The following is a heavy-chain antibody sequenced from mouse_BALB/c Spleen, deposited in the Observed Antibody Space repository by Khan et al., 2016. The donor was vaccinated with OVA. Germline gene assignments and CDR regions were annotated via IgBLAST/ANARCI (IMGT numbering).Heavy chain of an antibody. CDR3: ARKSGSDFDY. D-gene: IGHD1-3*01. V-gene: IGHV1-20*02. J-gene: IGHJ2*01. CDR1: GYSFTGYF. Sequence: VQLKESGPELVKPGASVKISCKASGYSFTGYFMNWVMQSHGKSLEWIGRINPHIGETFYNQKFKDKATLTVDESSTTAHMELRSLSSEDSAVYYCARKSGSDFDYWGQGTTLTVSS. CDR2: INPHIGET.